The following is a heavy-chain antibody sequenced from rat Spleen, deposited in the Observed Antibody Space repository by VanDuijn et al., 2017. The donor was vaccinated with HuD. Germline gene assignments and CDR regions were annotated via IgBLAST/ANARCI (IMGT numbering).Heavy chain of an antibody. Sequence: QVQLKESGPGLMQPSQTLSLTCIVSGFSLTNYHVHWVRQSPGKGLEWMAVIWSGGNTDYNSALKSRLSISRDTSKSQVFLKVNSLKTEETGIYYCTRNYAYYYDGSYHGGFDYWGQGVMVTVSS. D-gene: IGHD1-12*02. CDR1: GFSLTNYH. V-gene: IGHV2S13*01. J-gene: IGHJ2*01. CDR2: IWSGGNT. CDR3: TRNYAYYYDGSYHGGFDY.